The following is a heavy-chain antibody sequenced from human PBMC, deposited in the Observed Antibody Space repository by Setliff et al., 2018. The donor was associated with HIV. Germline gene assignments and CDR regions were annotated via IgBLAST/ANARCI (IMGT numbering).Heavy chain of an antibody. D-gene: IGHD2-21*01. CDR1: GVSIVSGGFY. CDR3: ARASRWGSIPFDY. Sequence: SETLSLTCSVSGVSIVSGGFYFSWIRQHPGKGLEWLGTVYYTGKTYYNPSLQSRATISVDTSKNQFSLKLTSGTAADTAVYYCARASRWGSIPFDYWRQGTLVTVSS. J-gene: IGHJ4*02. CDR2: VYYTGKT. V-gene: IGHV4-31*03.